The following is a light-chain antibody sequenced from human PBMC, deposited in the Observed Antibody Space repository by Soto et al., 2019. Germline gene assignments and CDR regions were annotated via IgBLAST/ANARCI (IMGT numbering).Light chain of an antibody. CDR1: QTIDNT. CDR3: QRYGSSQFT. Sequence: EIVMTQSPATLSLSPGERATLSCRASQTIDNTLAWYQRKPGQAPRLLIYGASSRATDIPDRFSGSGSGTDFTLTINRLEPEDFAVYYCQRYGSSQFTFGPGTKVDI. J-gene: IGKJ3*01. CDR2: GAS. V-gene: IGKV3-20*01.